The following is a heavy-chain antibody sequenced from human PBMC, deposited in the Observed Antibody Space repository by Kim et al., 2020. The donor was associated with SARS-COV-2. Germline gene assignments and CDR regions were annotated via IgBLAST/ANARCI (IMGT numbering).Heavy chain of an antibody. D-gene: IGHD3-22*01. J-gene: IGHJ6*02. CDR1: GGSFSGYY. CDR2: INHSGST. Sequence: SETLSLTCAVYGGSFSGYYWSWIRQPPGKGLEWIGEINHSGSTNYNPSLKSRVTISVDTSKNQFSLKLSSVTAADTAVYYCARFPYYDSRQTARYYYYGMDVWGQGTTVTVSS. CDR3: ARFPYYDSRQTARYYYYGMDV. V-gene: IGHV4-34*01.